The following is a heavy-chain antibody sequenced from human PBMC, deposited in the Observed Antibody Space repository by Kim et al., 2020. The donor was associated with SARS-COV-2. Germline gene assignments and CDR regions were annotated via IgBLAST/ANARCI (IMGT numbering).Heavy chain of an antibody. CDR3: ARRGYYDLDAFDI. Sequence: IPTLKSRVTLSVDPSKTQFSLKLGSVTAADTAVYYCARRGYYDLDAFDIWGQGKMVTVSS. J-gene: IGHJ3*02. V-gene: IGHV4-39*01. D-gene: IGHD3-22*01.